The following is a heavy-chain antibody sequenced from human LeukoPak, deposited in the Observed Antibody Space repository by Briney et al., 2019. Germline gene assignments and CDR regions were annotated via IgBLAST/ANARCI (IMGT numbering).Heavy chain of an antibody. CDR1: GGSISSGGYY. D-gene: IGHD4-23*01. V-gene: IGHV4-31*02. J-gene: IGHJ4*02. Sequence: PSETLSLTCTVSGGSISSGGYYWSWIRQHPGKGLEWIGYIYYSGSTYYNPSLKSRVTMSVDTSKNQFSLKLSSVTAADTAVYYCARVSTVVSSHFDYWGEGTLVTVSS. CDR2: IYYSGST. CDR3: ARVSTVVSSHFDY.